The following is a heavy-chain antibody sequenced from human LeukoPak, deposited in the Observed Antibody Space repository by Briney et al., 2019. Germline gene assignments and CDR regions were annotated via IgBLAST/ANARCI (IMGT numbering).Heavy chain of an antibody. CDR1: GLTFSSYS. D-gene: IGHD5-12*01. Sequence: GSLRLSCAASGLTFSSYSMNWVRQAPGKGLEWVSSISSSSSYIYYADSVKGRFTISRDNAKNSLYLQMNSLRAEDTAVYYCARDQWWLRQYDYWGQGTLVTVSS. J-gene: IGHJ4*02. CDR3: ARDQWWLRQYDY. CDR2: ISSSSSYI. V-gene: IGHV3-21*01.